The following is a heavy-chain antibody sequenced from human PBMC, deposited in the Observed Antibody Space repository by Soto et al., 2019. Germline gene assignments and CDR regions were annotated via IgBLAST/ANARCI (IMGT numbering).Heavy chain of an antibody. J-gene: IGHJ6*02. CDR3: ARDPRYCTNGVCYNDGMDV. CDR1: GFTFSDYY. CDR2: ISSSNSYT. Sequence: GGSLRLSCAASGFTFSDYYMSWIRQAPGKGLEWVSYISSSNSYTNYADSVKGRFTISRDNAKISLYLQMNSLRAEDTAVYYCARDPRYCTNGVCYNDGMDVWGQGTTVTVSS. V-gene: IGHV3-11*05. D-gene: IGHD2-8*01.